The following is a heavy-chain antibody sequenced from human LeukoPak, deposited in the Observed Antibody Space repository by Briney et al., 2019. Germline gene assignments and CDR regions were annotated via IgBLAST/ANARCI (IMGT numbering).Heavy chain of an antibody. CDR1: GGTFSSYA. D-gene: IGHD6-13*01. J-gene: IGHJ4*02. Sequence: ASVKVSCKASGGTFSSYAISWVRQAPGQGLEWMGRVIPILGIANYAQKFQGRVTITADKSTSTAYMELSGLRSEDTAVYYCARDGEGSSSFYWALDYWGQGTLVTVSS. CDR2: VIPILGIA. CDR3: ARDGEGSSSFYWALDY. V-gene: IGHV1-69*04.